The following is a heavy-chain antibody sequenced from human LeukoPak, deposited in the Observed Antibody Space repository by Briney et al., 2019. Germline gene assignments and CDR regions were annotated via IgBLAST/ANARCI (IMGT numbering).Heavy chain of an antibody. Sequence: PGGSLRLSCAGSGFTFNNYGIHWVRQAPGKGLEWVAKIKQDGSEKYYVDSVKGRFTVSRDNAKNSLFLQMNSLRAEDTAVYYCARGGFGFGDWGQGTLVTVSS. CDR2: IKQDGSEK. J-gene: IGHJ4*02. V-gene: IGHV3-7*01. CDR3: ARGGFGFGD. D-gene: IGHD2-15*01. CDR1: GFTFNNYG.